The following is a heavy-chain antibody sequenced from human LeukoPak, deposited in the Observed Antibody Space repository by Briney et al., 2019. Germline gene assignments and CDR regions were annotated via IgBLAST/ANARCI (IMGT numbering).Heavy chain of an antibody. CDR3: AKDIQLST. CDR2: INWNGGST. CDR1: GFTFDNYG. J-gene: IGHJ3*01. V-gene: IGHV3-20*04. Sequence: PGGSLRLSCAASGFTFDNYGMSWVRQAPGKGLEWVSGINWNGGSTGYADSVKGRFTISRDNSKNTLSLQMNSLRVEDTAMYFCAKDIQLSTWGLGTMVTVSS. D-gene: IGHD5-24*01.